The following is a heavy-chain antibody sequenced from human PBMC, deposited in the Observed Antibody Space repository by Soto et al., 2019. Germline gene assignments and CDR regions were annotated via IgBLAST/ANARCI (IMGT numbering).Heavy chain of an antibody. V-gene: IGHV3-30-3*01. CDR2: ISYDGSKI. J-gene: IGHJ6*02. CDR3: AREQSYYEPFYYYMVWTS. Sequence: GGSLRLSCTASEFIFSTYAMHWVRQAPGRGLEWVAVISYDGSKIYYADSVKGRFIISRDNSKNTLYLHMNSLRAEDTALYYCAREQSYYEPFYYYMVWTSGAKGPRSPSP. CDR1: EFIFSTYA. D-gene: IGHD3-10*01.